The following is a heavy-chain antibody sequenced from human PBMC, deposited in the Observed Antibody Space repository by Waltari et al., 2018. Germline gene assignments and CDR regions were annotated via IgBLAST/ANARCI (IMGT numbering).Heavy chain of an antibody. CDR2: IYHSGST. CDR3: ARGVDWATVAYCDY. D-gene: IGHD3-9*01. V-gene: IGHV4-38-2*01. Sequence: QVQLQESGPGLVKPSETLSLTCAVSGYSISSGYYWGWIRQPPGKGLEWIGSIYHSGSTYDNRARKSRVTISGDTSKNQFSLKLSTVTAADTAVYYCARGVDWATVAYCDYWGQGTLVTVSS. J-gene: IGHJ4*02. CDR1: GYSISSGYY.